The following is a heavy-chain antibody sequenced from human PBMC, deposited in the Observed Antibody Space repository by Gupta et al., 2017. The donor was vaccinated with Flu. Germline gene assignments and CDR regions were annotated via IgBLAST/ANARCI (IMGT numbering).Heavy chain of an antibody. CDR3: ARGGGYCSRTSCYMGYYYYGMDV. V-gene: IGHV4-34*01. D-gene: IGHD2-2*01. J-gene: IGHJ6*01. CDR2: INHSGST. CDR1: GGSFSGSS. Sequence: QVQLQQWGAGLLTPSETLSLTCAVFGGSFSGSSWHWIRQPPGKGLEWIGEINHSGSTNYNPSLKSRVTISVDTTKNQFSLKRSSVTAADTAVYYCARGGGYCSRTSCYMGYYYYGMDVWGQGTTVTVSS.